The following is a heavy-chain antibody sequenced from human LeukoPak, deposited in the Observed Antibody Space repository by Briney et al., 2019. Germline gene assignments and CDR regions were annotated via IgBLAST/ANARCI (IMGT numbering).Heavy chain of an antibody. J-gene: IGHJ4*02. Sequence: GGSLRLSCTASGLFVSDSYMTWVRQAPGKGLEWVSIIYAGGSTYYTDSVKGRFTIPRDNSNNTVYLQMNSLKIEDTAVYYCAKLWGWRTHIDSWGQGTVVTVSS. CDR1: GLFVSDSY. D-gene: IGHD3-3*01. CDR2: IYAGGST. CDR3: AKLWGWRTHIDS. V-gene: IGHV3-66*02.